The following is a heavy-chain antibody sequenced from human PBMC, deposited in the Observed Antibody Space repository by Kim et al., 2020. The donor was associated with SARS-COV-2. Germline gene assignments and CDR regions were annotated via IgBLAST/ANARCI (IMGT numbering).Heavy chain of an antibody. CDR2: ISGSSGGT. J-gene: IGHJ4*02. V-gene: IGHV3-23*01. CDR1: GFSFSNNC. Sequence: GGSLRLSCAASGFSFSNNCMNWVRQAPGKGLQWVATISGSSGGTFYADSVKGRFTISRDNSKNTLYLQMNSLRSEDTALYHCAKDRVASGSWGYDYCGQGSLVTVSS. D-gene: IGHD1-26*01. CDR3: AKDRVASGSWGYDY.